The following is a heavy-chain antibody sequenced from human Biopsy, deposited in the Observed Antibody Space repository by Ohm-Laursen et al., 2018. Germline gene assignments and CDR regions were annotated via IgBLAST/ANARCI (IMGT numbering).Heavy chain of an antibody. CDR1: GGSISSGGSY. CDR3: ARGDYFDSNGYFWFDP. V-gene: IGHV4-31*01. J-gene: IGHJ5*02. Sequence: TLSLTCTVSGGSISSGGSYRSWIRQRPGKGLEWIGYIFNSANTYYNPSLKNLITISGDTSKNQFSLKLNSVTAADTAVYYCARGDYFDSNGYFWFDPWGQGTLVTVSS. CDR2: IFNSANT. D-gene: IGHD3-22*01.